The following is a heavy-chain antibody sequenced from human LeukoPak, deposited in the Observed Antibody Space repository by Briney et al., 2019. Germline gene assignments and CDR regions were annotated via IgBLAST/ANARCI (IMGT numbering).Heavy chain of an antibody. Sequence: GGSLRLSCAASGFSFSTYAMTWVRQAPGKGLEWVSAISGSGGSTYYADSVKGRFTISRDNSKNTLYLQMNSLRAEDTAVYYCAKKAPLGDYYDSSGYSAYYFDYWGQGTLVTVSS. CDR1: GFSFSTYA. CDR2: ISGSGGST. CDR3: AKKAPLGDYYDSSGYSAYYFDY. D-gene: IGHD3-22*01. V-gene: IGHV3-23*01. J-gene: IGHJ4*02.